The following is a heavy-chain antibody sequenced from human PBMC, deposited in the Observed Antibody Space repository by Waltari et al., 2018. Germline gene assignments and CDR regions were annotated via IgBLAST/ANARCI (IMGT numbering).Heavy chain of an antibody. Sequence: EVQLVESGGGLVQPGGSLRLSCAASGFPFGSYWMHWVRQAPGKGLVWVSRINSDGSSTSYADSVKGRFTISRDNAKNTLYLQMNSLRAEDTAVYYCARDPYGGVFDYWGQGTLVTVSS. CDR1: GFPFGSYW. J-gene: IGHJ4*02. CDR2: INSDGSST. CDR3: ARDPYGGVFDY. V-gene: IGHV3-74*01. D-gene: IGHD2-8*02.